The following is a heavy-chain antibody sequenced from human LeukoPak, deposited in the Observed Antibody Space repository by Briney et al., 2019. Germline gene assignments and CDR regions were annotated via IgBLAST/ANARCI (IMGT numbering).Heavy chain of an antibody. CDR2: INHSGST. V-gene: IGHV4-34*01. J-gene: IGHJ6*03. Sequence: PSETLSLTCAVYGGSFSGYYWSWIRQPPGTGLEWIGEINHSGSTNYNPSLKSRVTISVDTSKNQFSLKLSSVTAADTAVYYCARGLYPPYDFWSGSKGNYYYMDVWGKGTTVTVSS. D-gene: IGHD3-3*01. CDR1: GGSFSGYY. CDR3: ARGLYPPYDFWSGSKGNYYYMDV.